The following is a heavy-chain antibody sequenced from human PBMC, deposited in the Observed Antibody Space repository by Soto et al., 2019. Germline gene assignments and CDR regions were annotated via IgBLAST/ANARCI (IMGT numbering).Heavy chain of an antibody. Sequence: EVQLVQSGAEVKKPGESLKISCKGSGYSFTSYWIGWVRQMPGKGLEWMGIIYPGDSDTRYSPSFQGQVTISADKSISTAYLQWSSLKASDTAMYYCARHSETRVVTAMSWFDPWGQGTLVTVSS. CDR3: ARHSETRVVTAMSWFDP. CDR1: GYSFTSYW. J-gene: IGHJ5*02. D-gene: IGHD2-21*02. V-gene: IGHV5-51*01. CDR2: IYPGDSDT.